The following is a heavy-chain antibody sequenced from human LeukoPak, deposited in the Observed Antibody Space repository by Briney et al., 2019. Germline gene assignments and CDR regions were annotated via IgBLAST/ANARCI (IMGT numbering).Heavy chain of an antibody. J-gene: IGHJ5*02. Sequence: ASVKVSCKASGYTFTSYGIRWVRQAPGQGLEWMGWISAYNGNTNYAQRLQGRVTMTTDTSTSTAYMELRSLRSDDTAVYYCARTWIQLWLGWFDPWGQGTLVTVSS. CDR3: ARTWIQLWLGWFDP. V-gene: IGHV1-18*01. D-gene: IGHD5-18*01. CDR1: GYTFTSYG. CDR2: ISAYNGNT.